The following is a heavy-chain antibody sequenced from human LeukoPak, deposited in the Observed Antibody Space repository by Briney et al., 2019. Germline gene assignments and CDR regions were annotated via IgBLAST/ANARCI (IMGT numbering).Heavy chain of an antibody. V-gene: IGHV3-49*04. CDR1: GFSFGDYP. Sequence: PGRSLRLSCTVSGFSFGDYPMSWVRQAPGKGLEWVGYITIKAHGGTTEFAASVKGRVTITRDESKSIAYLQMNGLKTEDTAVYYCSRERCPSGVCPLDYWGQGTLVTVSS. CDR3: SRERCPSGVCPLDY. D-gene: IGHD2-8*01. J-gene: IGHJ4*02. CDR2: ITIKAHGGTT.